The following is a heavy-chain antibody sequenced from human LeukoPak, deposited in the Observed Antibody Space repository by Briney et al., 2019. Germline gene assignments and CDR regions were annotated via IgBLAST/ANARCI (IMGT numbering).Heavy chain of an antibody. CDR3: ARRYCSSTSCFLSIDY. Sequence: GGSLRLSCAASGFTFSNYALTWVRQAPGKGLEWVSMISGSGGGTGYVDSVKGRFTISRDNSKNTLYLQMNSLRAEDTAVYYCARRYCSSTSCFLSIDYWGQGTLVTVSS. J-gene: IGHJ4*02. D-gene: IGHD2-2*01. V-gene: IGHV3-23*01. CDR1: GFTFSNYA. CDR2: ISGSGGGT.